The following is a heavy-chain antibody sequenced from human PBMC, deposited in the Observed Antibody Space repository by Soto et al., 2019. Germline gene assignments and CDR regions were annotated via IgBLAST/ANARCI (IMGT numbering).Heavy chain of an antibody. J-gene: IGHJ6*02. CDR1: AGTVSVYV. CDR2: IIPTFGVV. CDR3: AVRHLERFSAYESVGHYFYLYAMDV. D-gene: IGHD5-12*01. Sequence: GASVRVECKTSAGTVSVYVMGWVRQANGQGLEWMGGIIPTFGVVNYAQKFQGRVTINADESSSTAYMEVSSLRSEDTAVHYCAVRHLERFSAYESVGHYFYLYAMDVWGQGTTVTVSS. V-gene: IGHV1-69*01.